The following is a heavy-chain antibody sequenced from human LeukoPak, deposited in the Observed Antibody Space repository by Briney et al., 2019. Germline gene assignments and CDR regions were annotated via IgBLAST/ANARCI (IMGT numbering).Heavy chain of an antibody. V-gene: IGHV3-48*03. CDR1: GFTFSSYE. Sequence: GGSLRLSCAASGFTFSSYEMNWVRQAPGKGLEWVSYISSSGSTIYYADSVKGRFTISRDNAKNSLYLQMNSLRAEDTAVYYCARQVGYSYGYGVSSDWGQGTLVTVSS. CDR3: ARQVGYSYGYGVSSD. D-gene: IGHD5-18*01. J-gene: IGHJ4*02. CDR2: ISSSGSTI.